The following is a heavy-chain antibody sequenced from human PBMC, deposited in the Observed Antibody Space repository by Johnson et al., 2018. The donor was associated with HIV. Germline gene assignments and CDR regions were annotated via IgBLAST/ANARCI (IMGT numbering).Heavy chain of an antibody. V-gene: IGHV3-30*03. J-gene: IGHJ3*02. CDR2: ISYDGNSK. CDR3: ARQGGWAFDI. CDR1: GFTFSSYD. D-gene: IGHD3-16*01. Sequence: QVQLVESGGGVVQPGRSLRVSCGASGFTFSSYDMSWVRQAPGKGLEWVAFISYDGNSKYFADSVKGRFTISRDNSKNTLYLQMNSLRPEDTAVYYCARQGGWAFDIWGQGTMVTVSS.